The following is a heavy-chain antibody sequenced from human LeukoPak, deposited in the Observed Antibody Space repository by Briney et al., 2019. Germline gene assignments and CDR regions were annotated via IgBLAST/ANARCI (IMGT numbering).Heavy chain of an antibody. CDR1: GGSISSYY. Sequence: SETLSLTCTVSGGSISSYYWSWIRQPPGKGLEWIGYIYYSGSTNYNPSLKSRVTISVDTSKNQFSLKLSSVTAADTAVYYRVRTRYLFDPWGQGTLVTVSS. CDR2: IYYSGST. CDR3: VRTRYLFDP. J-gene: IGHJ5*02. V-gene: IGHV4-59*01.